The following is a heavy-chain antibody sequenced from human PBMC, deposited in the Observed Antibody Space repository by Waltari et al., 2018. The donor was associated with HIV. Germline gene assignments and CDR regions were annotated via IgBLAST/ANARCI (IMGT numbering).Heavy chain of an antibody. V-gene: IGHV4-34*01. Sequence: QVQLQQWGAGLLKPSETLSLTSAVFRGSFIGNSWTWIRQSPGTGPGCIGEIDDIENPNSTPPLKSLPTVSVDASKNQLSLKLRFVTAADTAVDYCARKPVLGYVSSTFDSWGRGTLVSVSS. CDR3: ARKPVLGYVSSTFDS. J-gene: IGHJ4*02. D-gene: IGHD2-15*01. CDR1: RGSFIGNS. CDR2: IDDIENP.